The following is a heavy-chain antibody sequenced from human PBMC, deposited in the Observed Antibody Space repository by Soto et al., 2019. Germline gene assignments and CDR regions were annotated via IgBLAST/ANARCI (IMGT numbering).Heavy chain of an antibody. D-gene: IGHD5-12*01. CDR1: GGSISSGGYY. Sequence: SETLSLTCTVSGGSISSGGYYWSWIRQHPGKGLEWIGYIYYSGSTYYNPSLKSRVTISVDTSKNQFSLKLSSVTAADTAVYYCARSVPAEETLLVATYYFDYWGQGTLVTVSS. J-gene: IGHJ4*02. V-gene: IGHV4-31*03. CDR3: ARSVPAEETLLVATYYFDY. CDR2: IYYSGST.